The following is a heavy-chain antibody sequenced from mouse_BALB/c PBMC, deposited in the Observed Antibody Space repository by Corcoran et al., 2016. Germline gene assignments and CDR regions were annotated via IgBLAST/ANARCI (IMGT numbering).Heavy chain of an antibody. CDR3: ANGNYWYFDG. CDR1: GYSITSGYY. Sequence: DVQLQESGPGLVKPSQSLSLTCSVTGYSITSGYYWNWIRQFPGNKLEWMGYISYDGSNNYNPSLKNRISITRDTSKNQFFLKLNSVTTEDTATYYCANGNYWYFDGWGAGTTVTVSS. J-gene: IGHJ1*01. CDR2: ISYDGSN. V-gene: IGHV3-6*02. D-gene: IGHD4-1*01.